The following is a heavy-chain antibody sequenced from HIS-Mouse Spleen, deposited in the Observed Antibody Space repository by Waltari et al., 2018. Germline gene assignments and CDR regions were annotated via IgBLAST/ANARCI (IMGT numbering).Heavy chain of an antibody. Sequence: QVQLQQWGAGLLKPSETLSLTCAVYGGSFSGYYWSWIRQPPGKGLEWIGEINHSGSTNYNPSLKSRVTISVDTSKNQFSLKLSSVTAADTAVYYCARGLGYSYEIYYYGMDVWGQGTTVTVSS. CDR1: GGSFSGYY. CDR2: INHSGST. V-gene: IGHV4-34*01. CDR3: ARGLGYSYEIYYYGMDV. J-gene: IGHJ6*02. D-gene: IGHD5-18*01.